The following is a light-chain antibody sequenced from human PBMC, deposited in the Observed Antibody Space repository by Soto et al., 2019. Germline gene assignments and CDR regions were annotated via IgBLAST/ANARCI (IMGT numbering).Light chain of an antibody. Sequence: EVVLTQSPATLSLSPRERATLSCRASQSVRNFLAWYQQKPGQAPRLLIYEASNRAAGIPARFSGSGSGTDFTLTLSSLEPEDFGVYYCQQRTNWPRGTFGQGTNLEI. CDR3: QQRTNWPRGT. CDR1: QSVRNF. J-gene: IGKJ2*02. CDR2: EAS. V-gene: IGKV3-11*01.